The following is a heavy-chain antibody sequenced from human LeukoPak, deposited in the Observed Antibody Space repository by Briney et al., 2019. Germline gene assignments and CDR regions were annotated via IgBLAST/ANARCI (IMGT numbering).Heavy chain of an antibody. CDR1: GFTFSSYA. CDR3: ARGRATMIVVGDAFDI. D-gene: IGHD3-22*01. V-gene: IGHV3-30*04. J-gene: IGHJ3*02. CDR2: ISYDGSNK. Sequence: GGSLRLSCAASGFTFSSYAMHWVRQAPGKGLEWVAVISYDGSNKYYADSVKGRFTISRDNPKNTLYLQMNSLRAEDTAVYYCARGRATMIVVGDAFDIWGQGTMVTVSS.